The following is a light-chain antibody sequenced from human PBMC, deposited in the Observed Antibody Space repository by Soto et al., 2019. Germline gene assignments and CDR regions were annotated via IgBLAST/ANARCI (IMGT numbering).Light chain of an antibody. V-gene: IGKV3-15*01. J-gene: IGKJ5*01. CDR2: GAS. Sequence: IVMTQSPATLSVSPGDRVTLSCRASQSVSSDLAWYQQRPGQAPRLLIYGASTRATGIPARFSGTGSGTEFTLTISSLQSEDFAIYYCQQYNNWPPYTFGQGTRLET. CDR1: QSVSSD. CDR3: QQYNNWPPYT.